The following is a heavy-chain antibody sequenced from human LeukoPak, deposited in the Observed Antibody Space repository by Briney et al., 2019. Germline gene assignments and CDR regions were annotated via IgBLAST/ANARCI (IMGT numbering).Heavy chain of an antibody. V-gene: IGHV1-2*02. J-gene: IGHJ4*02. CDR3: ARDRPSITIFGPYFDY. CDR2: INPNSGGT. CDR1: GYTFTGYY. D-gene: IGHD3-3*01. Sequence: GASVKVSCKASGYTFTGYYMHWVRQAPGQGLEWMGWINPNSGGTNYAQKFQGRVTMTRDTSISTAYMELSRLRSDDTAVYYCARDRPSITIFGPYFDYWGQGTLVTVSS.